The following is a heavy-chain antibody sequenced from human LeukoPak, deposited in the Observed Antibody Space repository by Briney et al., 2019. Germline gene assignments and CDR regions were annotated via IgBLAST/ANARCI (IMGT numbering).Heavy chain of an antibody. J-gene: IGHJ4*02. CDR1: GFTFSSYW. CDR2: IKQDGSEK. D-gene: IGHD3-9*01. Sequence: GGSLRLSCAASGFTFSSYWMSWVRQAPGKGLEWVANIKQDGSEKYYVDSVKGRFTISRDNAKNSLYLQMNSLRAEDTAVYYCARTGPDPSPTYYDILTGYYIGRGPEKYFDYWGQGTLVTVSS. V-gene: IGHV3-7*01. CDR3: ARTGPDPSPTYYDILTGYYIGRGPEKYFDY.